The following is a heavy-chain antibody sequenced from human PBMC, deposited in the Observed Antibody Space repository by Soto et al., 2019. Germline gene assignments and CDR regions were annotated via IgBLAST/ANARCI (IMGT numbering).Heavy chain of an antibody. Sequence: PSETLSLTCTVSGGSISSSSYYWGWIRQPPGKGLEWIGSIYYSGSTYYNPSLKSRVTISVDTSKNQFSLKLSSVTAADTAVYYCARRAVVAVTGSLDNWLYPWGQGILVTVSS. CDR1: GGSISSSSYY. J-gene: IGHJ5*02. CDR3: ARRAVVAVTGSLDNWLYP. V-gene: IGHV4-39*01. D-gene: IGHD2-21*01. CDR2: IYYSGST.